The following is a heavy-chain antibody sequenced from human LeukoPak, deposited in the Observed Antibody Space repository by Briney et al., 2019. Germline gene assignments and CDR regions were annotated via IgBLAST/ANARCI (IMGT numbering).Heavy chain of an antibody. V-gene: IGHV4-34*01. CDR2: INHSGST. CDR3: ARHGYYYGSGVYYFDY. J-gene: IGHJ4*02. D-gene: IGHD3-10*01. CDR1: GGSFGGYY. Sequence: SETLSLTCAVYGGSFGGYYWSWIRQPPGKGLEWIGEINHSGSTNYNPSLKSRVTISVDTSKNQFSLKLSSVTAADTAVYYCARHGYYYGSGVYYFDYWGQGTLVTVSS.